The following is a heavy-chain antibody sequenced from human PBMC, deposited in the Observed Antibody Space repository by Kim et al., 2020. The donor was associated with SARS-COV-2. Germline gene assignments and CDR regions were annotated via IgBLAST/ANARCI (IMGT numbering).Heavy chain of an antibody. J-gene: IGHJ6*02. CDR3: AKRVVAAVQDTYSAMDV. V-gene: IGHV3-30*18. CDR2: IYFDGNTK. Sequence: GGSLRLSCAASGFTFRDYGMHWVRQAPGKGLEWVAHIYFDGNTKYFADSVKGRFAISRDNSKNTLYLQMNSLRAEDTAVYYCAKRVVAAVQDTYSAMDVWGQGTTVTVS. CDR1: GFTFRDYG. D-gene: IGHD1-26*01.